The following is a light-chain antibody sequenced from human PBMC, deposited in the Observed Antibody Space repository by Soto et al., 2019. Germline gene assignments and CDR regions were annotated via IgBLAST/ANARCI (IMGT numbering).Light chain of an antibody. V-gene: IGKV3-20*01. Sequence: EIVLTQSPGTLSLSPGERATLSCGASQSVSTKYEAWYRQKPGQAPSLLIYGTSNRAAGVPDRFSASGSGTDFSLTISRLQPEDFAVYYCQHYGSSPPDTFGQGTKLEIK. CDR3: QHYGSSPPDT. CDR1: QSVSTKY. J-gene: IGKJ2*01. CDR2: GTS.